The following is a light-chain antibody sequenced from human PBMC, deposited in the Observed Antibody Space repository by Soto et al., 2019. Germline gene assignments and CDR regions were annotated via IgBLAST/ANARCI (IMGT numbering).Light chain of an antibody. V-gene: IGLV1-40*01. J-gene: IGLJ1*01. CDR1: SANIGAAYN. Sequence: QSVLTQPPSVSGAPGQRVTISCTGSSANIGAAYNVDWYQQLPGTAPKLLIYGNNNRPSGVPARFSGSKSGTSASLAIAGLQAEDAGDYYCQSYDSRLSGYVFGNGTKVTVX. CDR3: QSYDSRLSGYV. CDR2: GNN.